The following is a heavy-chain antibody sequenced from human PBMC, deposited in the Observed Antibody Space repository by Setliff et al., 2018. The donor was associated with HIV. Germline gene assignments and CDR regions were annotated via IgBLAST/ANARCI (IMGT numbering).Heavy chain of an antibody. CDR3: HSGYDTEEQSYFDY. J-gene: IGHJ4*02. V-gene: IGHV3-11*04. CDR1: GFTFSDYY. CDR2: ISRSGTII. Sequence: LRLSCAASGFTFSDYYMSWIRQAPGKGLEWVSYISRSGTIIYYVDSVRGRFTISRDNAKNTLYLQMNSLRAEDTGVYYCHSGYDTEEQSYFDYWGQGALVTVSS. D-gene: IGHD5-12*01.